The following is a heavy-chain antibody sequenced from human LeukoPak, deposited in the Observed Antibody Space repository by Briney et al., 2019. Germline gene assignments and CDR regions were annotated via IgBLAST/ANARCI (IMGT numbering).Heavy chain of an antibody. D-gene: IGHD3-22*01. CDR1: GGTFSSYA. Sequence: ASVKVSCKASGGTFSSYAISWVRQAPGQGLEWMGWINPNSGGTNYAQKFQGRVTMTRDTSISTAYMELSRLRSDDTAVYYCARVRSYSMIVVKDKINYFDYWGQRTLVTVSS. CDR2: INPNSGGT. CDR3: ARVRSYSMIVVKDKINYFDY. J-gene: IGHJ4*02. V-gene: IGHV1-2*02.